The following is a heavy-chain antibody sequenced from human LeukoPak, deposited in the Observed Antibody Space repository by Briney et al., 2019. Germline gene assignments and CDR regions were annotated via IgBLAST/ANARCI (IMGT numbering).Heavy chain of an antibody. J-gene: IGHJ6*03. D-gene: IGHD3-22*01. CDR2: IYYSGST. V-gene: IGHV4-59*01. CDR1: GGSISSYY. Sequence: SETLSLTCTVSGGSISSYYWSWIRQPPGKGLEWIGYIYYSGSTNYNPSLKSRVTISVDTSKNQFSLKLSSVTAADTAVYYCAGTTYYYDSSGYYSYYYYYYMDVWGKGTTVTISS. CDR3: AGTTYYYDSSGYYSYYYYYYMDV.